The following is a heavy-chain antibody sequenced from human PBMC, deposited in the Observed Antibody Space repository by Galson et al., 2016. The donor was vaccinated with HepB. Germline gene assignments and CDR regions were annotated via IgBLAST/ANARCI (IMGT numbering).Heavy chain of an antibody. CDR2: IYYSGGT. D-gene: IGHD6-19*01. Sequence: SETLSLTCTVSGGSINNSNYYWGWIRQPPGKGLEWIANIYYSGGTCYNPSLKRRVTISADTSKKQFSLTLTSVTAADTAMYYCARLPWSGWSPSWFDAWGQGTQGTVSS. J-gene: IGHJ5*02. CDR3: ARLPWSGWSPSWFDA. CDR1: GGSINNSNYY. V-gene: IGHV4-39*01.